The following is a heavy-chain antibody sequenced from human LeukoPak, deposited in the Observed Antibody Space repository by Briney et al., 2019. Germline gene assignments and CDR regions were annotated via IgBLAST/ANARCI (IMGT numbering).Heavy chain of an antibody. J-gene: IGHJ4*02. D-gene: IGHD3-10*01. Sequence: SETLSLTCTVSGGSISSHYWSWIRQPAGKGLEWIGRIYTSGSTNYNPSLKSRVTISVDKSKNQFSLKLSSVTAADTAVYYCAREKSRRGFIYYFDYWGQGTLVTVSS. CDR1: GGSISSHY. CDR3: AREKSRRGFIYYFDY. V-gene: IGHV4-4*07. CDR2: IYTSGST.